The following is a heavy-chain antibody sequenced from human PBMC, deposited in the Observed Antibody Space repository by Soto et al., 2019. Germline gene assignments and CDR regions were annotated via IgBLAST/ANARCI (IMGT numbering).Heavy chain of an antibody. CDR3: TRGRRLGMADPEYAY. CDR1: GFIFSDYA. CDR2: ISYDGSNK. Sequence: QVQLVESGGGVVQPGRSLRLSCVGSGFIFSDYAIHWVRQAPGKGLQWVSAISYDGSNKYYAESVQGRFTISRDNSENTVYLQMNSLKPEATAVYYCTRGRRLGMADPEYAYWGQGTLVTVSS. V-gene: IGHV3-30*03. D-gene: IGHD6-19*01. J-gene: IGHJ4*02.